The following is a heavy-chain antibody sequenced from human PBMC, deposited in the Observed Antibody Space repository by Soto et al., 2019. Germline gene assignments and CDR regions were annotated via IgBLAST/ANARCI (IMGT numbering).Heavy chain of an antibody. D-gene: IGHD5-12*01. CDR2: IVVISNTA. CDR1: GSSFNNFA. J-gene: IGHJ4*02. CDR3: ARAIKRRDVHYYLDY. V-gene: IGHV1-69*06. Sequence: QVVLLQSGAELKEPGSSLRVSCEVSGSSFNNFAFSWVRQAPGRGPEGMGGIVVISNTADYSQRFQDRVTITADTSTNTLYMELGSLTFEDTAVYYCARAIKRRDVHYYLDYWGQGTLVTVSS.